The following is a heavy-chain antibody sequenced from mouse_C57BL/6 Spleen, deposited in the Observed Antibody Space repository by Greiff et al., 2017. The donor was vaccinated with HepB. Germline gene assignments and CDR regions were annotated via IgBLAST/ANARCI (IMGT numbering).Heavy chain of an antibody. J-gene: IGHJ1*03. CDR1: GFTFTDYY. CDR3: ARPLYGSSLGYFDV. V-gene: IGHV7-3*01. CDR2: IRNKANGYTT. D-gene: IGHD1-1*01. Sequence: EVKLVESGGGSVQPGGSLSLSCAASGFTFTDYYMSWVRQPPGKALEWLGFIRNKANGYTTEYSASVKGRFTISRDNSQSILYLQMNALRAEDSATYYCARPLYGSSLGYFDVWGTGTTVTVSS.